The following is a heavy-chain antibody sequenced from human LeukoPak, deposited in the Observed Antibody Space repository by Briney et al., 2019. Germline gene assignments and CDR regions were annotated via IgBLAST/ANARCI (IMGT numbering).Heavy chain of an antibody. CDR1: GFTFDDYA. V-gene: IGHV3-23*01. CDR2: ISGSGGST. Sequence: GRSLRLSCAASGFTFDDYAMSWVRQAPGKGLEWVSAISGSGGSTYYADSVKGRFTISRDNSKNTLYLQMNSLRAEDTAVYYCAKEGGPYCSSTSCFRDAFDIWGQGTMVTVSS. D-gene: IGHD2-2*01. J-gene: IGHJ3*02. CDR3: AKEGGPYCSSTSCFRDAFDI.